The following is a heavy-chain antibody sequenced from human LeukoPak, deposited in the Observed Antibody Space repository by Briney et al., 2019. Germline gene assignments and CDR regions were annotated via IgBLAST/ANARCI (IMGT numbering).Heavy chain of an antibody. CDR3: AKDPSRPVYYYYGMDV. CDR2: ISVSGGST. CDR1: GFIFSSEA. J-gene: IGHJ6*02. Sequence: GSLRLSCAASGFIFSSEAMSWVRQAPGKGLEWVSAISVSGGSTYYADSVKGRFTISRDNSKNTLYLQMSSLRADDTAVYYCAKDPSRPVYYYYGMDVWGQGTTVTVSS. V-gene: IGHV3-23*01.